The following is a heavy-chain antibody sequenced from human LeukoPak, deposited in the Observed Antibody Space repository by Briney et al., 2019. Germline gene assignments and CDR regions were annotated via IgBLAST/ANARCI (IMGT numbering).Heavy chain of an antibody. CDR1: GFIFSNAW. CDR3: AKLISVSSSGYWNAFDI. V-gene: IGHV3-23*01. CDR2: ISGSGGST. D-gene: IGHD3-22*01. Sequence: PGGSLRLSCAASGFIFSNAWMSWVRQAPGKGLEWVSAISGSGGSTYYADSVKGRFTISRDNSKNTLYLQMNSLRAEDTAVYYCAKLISVSSSGYWNAFDIWGQGTMVTVSS. J-gene: IGHJ3*02.